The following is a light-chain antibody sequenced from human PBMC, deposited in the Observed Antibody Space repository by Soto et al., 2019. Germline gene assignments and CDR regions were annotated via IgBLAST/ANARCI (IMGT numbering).Light chain of an antibody. CDR1: CSDVGGYNY. J-gene: IGLJ1*01. Sequence: QSMLTQSRSLSGSPGQSLTMSCTGTCSDVGGYNYVSWYQQYPGKVPKLMIYDVTKRPSGVPDRFSGSKSGNTASLTISGLQAEDEADYYCCSHAGSYTYVFGTGTKVTVL. CDR2: DVT. V-gene: IGLV2-11*01. CDR3: CSHAGSYTYV.